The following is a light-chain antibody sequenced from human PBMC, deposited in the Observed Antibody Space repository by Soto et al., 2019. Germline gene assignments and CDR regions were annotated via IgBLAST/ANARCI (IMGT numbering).Light chain of an antibody. V-gene: IGLV2-14*01. CDR2: EVS. CDR1: SSDVGGYNY. J-gene: IGLJ1*01. CDR3: SSHTSYSTRV. Sequence: QSALTQPASVSGSPEQSIAIACTGTSSDVGGYNYVSWYQQHPGKAPKLMIHEVSNRLSGVSDRFTGSKPGNTACLTISGLQADDEADYNCSSHTSYSTRVFGSGTK.